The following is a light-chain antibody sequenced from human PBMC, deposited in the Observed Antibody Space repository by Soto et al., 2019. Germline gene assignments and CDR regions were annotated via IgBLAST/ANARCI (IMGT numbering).Light chain of an antibody. CDR2: DAS. CDR3: QQYNNWPPIT. CDR1: QSVSSY. J-gene: IGKJ5*01. Sequence: EIVLTQSPATLSLSPGERATLSCRASQSVSSYLAWYQQNPGQAPRLLIYDASTRATGIPARFSGSGSGTEFTLTISSLQSEDFAVYYCQQYNNWPPITFGQGTRLEIK. V-gene: IGKV3-15*01.